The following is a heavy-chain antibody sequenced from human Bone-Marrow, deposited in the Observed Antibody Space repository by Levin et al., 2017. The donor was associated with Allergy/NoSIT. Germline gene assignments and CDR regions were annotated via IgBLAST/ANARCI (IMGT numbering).Heavy chain of an antibody. CDR1: FFPFLPFS. V-gene: IGHV3-23*01. J-gene: IGHJ3*02. Sequence: PGGSLRLSFSSSFFPFLPFSLPFFLPSPLKGLEWVAGISSNGVNTFYADSVKGRFAISRDNSKDTLYLEMDNLRAEDTAIYFCTKDFPYKFNDDRSGYYSIDAFEIWGHGTMVTVSS. D-gene: IGHD3-22*01. CDR3: TKDFPYKFNDDRSGYYSIDAFEI. CDR2: ISSNGVNT.